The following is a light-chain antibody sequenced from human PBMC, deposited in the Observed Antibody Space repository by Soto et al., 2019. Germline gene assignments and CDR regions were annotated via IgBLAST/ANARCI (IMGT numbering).Light chain of an antibody. CDR1: SSDVGGYNY. Sequence: QSVLTQPASVSGSPGQSITISCTGTSSDVGGYNYVSWYQYHPGKAPKLMIFDVSNRPSGVSNRFSGSKSGNMASLTISGLQPEDEADYYCSSYTTSNTRQIVFGTGTKLTVL. CDR2: DVS. J-gene: IGLJ1*01. V-gene: IGLV2-14*03. CDR3: SSYTTSNTRQIV.